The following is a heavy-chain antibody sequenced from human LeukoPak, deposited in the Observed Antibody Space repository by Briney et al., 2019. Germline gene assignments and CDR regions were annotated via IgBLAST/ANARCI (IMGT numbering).Heavy chain of an antibody. CDR2: MNPNSGNT. J-gene: IGHJ6*03. D-gene: IGHD4-11*01. CDR1: GDTFTNDD. Sequence: ASLKVSSKASGDTFTNDDINWVRQATGQGLERMGWMNPNSGNTVYAEKFQGTVTITRDTSITTPYMELTSLRSEDSAVYYCARGPAYSNYGASYYYYMDVWGKGTTVTVSS. CDR3: ARGPAYSNYGASYYYYMDV. V-gene: IGHV1-8*03.